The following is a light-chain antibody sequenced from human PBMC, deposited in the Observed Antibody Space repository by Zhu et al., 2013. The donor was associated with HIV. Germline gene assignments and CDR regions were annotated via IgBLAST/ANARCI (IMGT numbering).Light chain of an antibody. Sequence: EIVLTQSPGTLSLSPGERATLSCRASQSVNGNYLAWYQQKPNQPPRLLIFGASTRAPGIPARFSGSGSGTRFTFTISSLQSEDFAVYYCQQRSKWPPSLTFGGGTKVEIK. CDR3: QQRSKWPPSLT. J-gene: IGKJ4*01. CDR2: GAS. V-gene: IGKV3D-20*02. CDR1: QSVNGNY.